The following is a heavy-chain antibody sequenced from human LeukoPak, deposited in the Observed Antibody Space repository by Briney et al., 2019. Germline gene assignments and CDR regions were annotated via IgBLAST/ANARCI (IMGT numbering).Heavy chain of an antibody. J-gene: IGHJ6*03. CDR2: IYHNGRT. V-gene: IGHV4-59*01. CDR3: ARRRAQSSGPSFYYFYMDV. Sequence: PSETLSHTCTVSGSMYNYYWSWIRQPPGEGLEWIGYIYHNGRTTYNPSLESRVTISLDTSKNQLSLNLRFVTAADTALYFCARRRAQSSGPSFYYFYMDVWGKGTTVTVSS. CDR1: GSMYNYY. D-gene: IGHD1-26*01.